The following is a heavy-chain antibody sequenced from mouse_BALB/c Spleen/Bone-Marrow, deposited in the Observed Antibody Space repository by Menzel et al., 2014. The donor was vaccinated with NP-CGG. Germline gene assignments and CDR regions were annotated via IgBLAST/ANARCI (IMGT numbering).Heavy chain of an antibody. CDR1: GYTFTDYT. Sequence: QVRLQQSGAELASPGASVKMSCKASGYTFTDYTIQWVKQRPGQGLEWIGYVNPRSGYANYNQKFKDKATLTADKSSSTAFMQLGSLTSEDSAVYYCARPKGFALDYWGQGTALTVSS. V-gene: IGHV1-4*01. CDR3: ARPKGFALDY. CDR2: VNPRSGYA. J-gene: IGHJ2*01.